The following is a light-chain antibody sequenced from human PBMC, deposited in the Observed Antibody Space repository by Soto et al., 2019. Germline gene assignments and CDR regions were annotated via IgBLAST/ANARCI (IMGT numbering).Light chain of an antibody. J-gene: IGLJ1*01. V-gene: IGLV1-40*01. CDR1: SSNIGAGYE. CDR3: QSYDSSLSGYV. Sequence: QSVLTPPPSVSEGPGQRVTISCTGSSSNIGAGYEAHWYQQVPGTAPKLLIYENNNRPSAVPDRFSGSKSGTSASLAITGLQAEDEAEYYCQSYDSSLSGYVFGTGTKLTVL. CDR2: ENN.